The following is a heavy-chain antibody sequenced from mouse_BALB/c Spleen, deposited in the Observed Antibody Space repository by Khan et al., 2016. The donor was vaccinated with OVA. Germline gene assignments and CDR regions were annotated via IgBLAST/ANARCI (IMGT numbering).Heavy chain of an antibody. CDR3: ARIYGGDFDY. Sequence: VQLKESGPGLVKPSQSLSLTCTVTGYSIPSDYAWNWIRQFPGNKLEWMGYISYSGNTKYNPSLKSRISITRDTSENQFFLQLNSVTIEDTATYYCARIYGGDFDYWGQGTTLTVSS. D-gene: IGHD1-1*01. CDR1: GYSIPSDYA. V-gene: IGHV3-2*02. CDR2: ISYSGNT. J-gene: IGHJ2*01.